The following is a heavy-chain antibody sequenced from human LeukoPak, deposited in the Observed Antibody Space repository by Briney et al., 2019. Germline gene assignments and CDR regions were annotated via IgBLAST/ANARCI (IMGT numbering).Heavy chain of an antibody. Sequence: PGGSLRLSYAASGFTVSSSYMSWVRQAPGKGLEWVSVIYSGGSTYYADSVKGRFTISRDNSKNTQYLQMNSLRADDTAVYYCARDLAVAGTVDYWGQGTLVTVSS. CDR2: IYSGGST. CDR1: GFTVSSSY. CDR3: ARDLAVAGTVDY. D-gene: IGHD6-19*01. V-gene: IGHV3-53*01. J-gene: IGHJ4*02.